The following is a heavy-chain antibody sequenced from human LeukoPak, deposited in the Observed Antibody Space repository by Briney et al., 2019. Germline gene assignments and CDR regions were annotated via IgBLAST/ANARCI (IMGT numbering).Heavy chain of an antibody. Sequence: GASVKVSCKASGYTFTSYGISWVRQAPGQGLEWMGWISAYNGNTNYAQKLQGRVTMTTDTSTSTAYMELRSLRSDDTAVYYCARGRRESYYDSSGYYCYFDYWGQGTLVTVSS. CDR1: GYTFTSYG. CDR2: ISAYNGNT. CDR3: ARGRRESYYDSSGYYCYFDY. J-gene: IGHJ4*02. D-gene: IGHD3-22*01. V-gene: IGHV1-18*01.